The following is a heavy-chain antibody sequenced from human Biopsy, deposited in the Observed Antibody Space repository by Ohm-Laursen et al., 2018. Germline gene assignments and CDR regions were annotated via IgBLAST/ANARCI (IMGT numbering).Heavy chain of an antibody. CDR1: GDRFSNYP. CDR2: IIPIFNTP. V-gene: IGHV1-69*13. Sequence: SVKVSCKVSGDRFSNYPISWVRQAPGQGLEWMGGIIPIFNTPKYAQRFQGRVTITADESKSTTYMELSSLGSEDTAVYYCARLAQIYGDSPFDPWGQGTLVTVSS. D-gene: IGHD4-17*01. CDR3: ARLAQIYGDSPFDP. J-gene: IGHJ5*02.